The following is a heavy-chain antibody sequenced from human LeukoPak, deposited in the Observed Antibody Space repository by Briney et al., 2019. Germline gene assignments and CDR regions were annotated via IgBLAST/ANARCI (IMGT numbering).Heavy chain of an antibody. Sequence: ASVKVSCKASGSTFSSYDISWVRQATGQGLEWMGWMNPNSGDTGYTQRFQGGVTMTRDTSISKAYMELSSLRSEDTAVYYCARGPYGTGSHFDFWGQGTLVTVSS. CDR1: GSTFSSYD. D-gene: IGHD3-10*01. CDR2: MNPNSGDT. J-gene: IGHJ4*02. V-gene: IGHV1-8*02. CDR3: ARGPYGTGSHFDF.